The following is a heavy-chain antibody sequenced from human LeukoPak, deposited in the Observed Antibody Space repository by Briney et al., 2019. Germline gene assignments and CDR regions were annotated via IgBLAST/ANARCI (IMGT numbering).Heavy chain of an antibody. CDR2: ISGSGGST. CDR1: GFTFSSYS. CDR3: AKDLRGDYDFWSGYYHYYGMDV. D-gene: IGHD3-3*01. V-gene: IGHV3-23*01. J-gene: IGHJ6*02. Sequence: GGSLRLSCAASGFTFSSYSMNWVRQAPGKGLEWVSAISGSGGSTYYADSVKGRFTISRDNSKNTLYLQMNSLRAEDTAVYYCAKDLRGDYDFWSGYYHYYGMDVWGQGTTVTVS.